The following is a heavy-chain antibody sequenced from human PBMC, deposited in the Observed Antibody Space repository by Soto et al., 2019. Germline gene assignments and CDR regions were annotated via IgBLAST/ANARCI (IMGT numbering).Heavy chain of an antibody. D-gene: IGHD6-13*01. CDR3: AKDIRYGMSRWAY. Sequence: EVQLLESGGGLVQPGGSLRLSCAASGFTFSSYAMSWVRQAPGKGLEWVSAISGSGGSTYYADSLKGRFTTSRDNSKNTLYLQMSSLIAEDTAVYYCAKDIRYGMSRWAYWCQGTLVTVSS. CDR1: GFTFSSYA. CDR2: ISGSGGST. J-gene: IGHJ4*02. V-gene: IGHV3-23*01.